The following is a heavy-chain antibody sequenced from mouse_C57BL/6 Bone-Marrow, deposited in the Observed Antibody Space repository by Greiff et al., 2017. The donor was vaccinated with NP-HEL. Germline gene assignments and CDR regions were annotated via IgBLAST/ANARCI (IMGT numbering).Heavy chain of an antibody. J-gene: IGHJ4*01. CDR1: GYTFTDYN. V-gene: IGHV1-18*01. Sequence: EVQLQQSGPELVKPGASVKIPCKASGYTFTDYNMDWVKQSHGKSLEWIGDINPNNGGTIYNQKFKGKATLTVDKSSSTAYMELRSLTSEDPAFYYCARRDYGSSYKYAMDYWGQGTSVTVSS. CDR3: ARRDYGSSYKYAMDY. CDR2: INPNNGGT. D-gene: IGHD1-1*01.